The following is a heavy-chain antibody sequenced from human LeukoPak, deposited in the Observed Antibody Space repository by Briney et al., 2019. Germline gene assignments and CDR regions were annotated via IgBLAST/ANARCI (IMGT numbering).Heavy chain of an antibody. V-gene: IGHV1-8*01. CDR3: ARGGPGAAYFDY. D-gene: IGHD1-26*01. CDR1: GYTFTSYD. Sequence: ASVKGSCKASGYTFTSYDINWVRQATGQGLEWMGWMNPNSGNTGYAQKFQGRVTMTRNTSISTAYMELSSLRSEDTAVYYCARGGPGAAYFDYWGQGTLVTVSS. J-gene: IGHJ4*02. CDR2: MNPNSGNT.